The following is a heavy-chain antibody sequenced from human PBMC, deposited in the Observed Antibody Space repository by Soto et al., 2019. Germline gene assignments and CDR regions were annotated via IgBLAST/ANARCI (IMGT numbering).Heavy chain of an antibody. D-gene: IGHD3-22*01. CDR3: ASSGIVGREVNTWFDP. Sequence: SETLSLTCTVPAGSITTSYWSWIRQPLGKALEWIGYISYRGSTNYNPSLKSRLTISIDTSKSQISLKLTSMTTADTAVYYCASSGIVGREVNTWFDPWGQGTLVTVSS. J-gene: IGHJ5*02. CDR2: ISYRGST. V-gene: IGHV4-59*01. CDR1: AGSITTSY.